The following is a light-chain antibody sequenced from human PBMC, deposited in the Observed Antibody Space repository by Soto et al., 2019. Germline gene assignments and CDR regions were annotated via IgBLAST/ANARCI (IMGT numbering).Light chain of an antibody. J-gene: IGLJ3*02. V-gene: IGLV2-23*01. CDR2: DAT. CDR1: SSDVGTYDL. CDR3: CSFAGSNSWV. Sequence: QSALTQPASVSGSPGQSITISCTGSSSDVGTYDLVSWYQHHPGDAPKLVIYDATRRPSGISNRFSGSKSGNTASLTISGLQAEDEADYYCCSFAGSNSWVFGGGTKVTVL.